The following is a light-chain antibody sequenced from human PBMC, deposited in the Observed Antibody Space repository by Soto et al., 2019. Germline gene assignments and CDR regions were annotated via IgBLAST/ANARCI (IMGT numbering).Light chain of an antibody. CDR2: GNT. Sequence: QSVLTQPPSVSGAPGQRVTISCTGTRSNIGADYVLHWYQQLPGKAPKLLIYGNTNRPSGVPDRISGSKSGTSASLAIAGLQTEDEADYYCQSYDSSLSGLVVFGGGTKLTVL. J-gene: IGLJ2*01. V-gene: IGLV1-40*01. CDR1: RSNIGADYV. CDR3: QSYDSSLSGLVV.